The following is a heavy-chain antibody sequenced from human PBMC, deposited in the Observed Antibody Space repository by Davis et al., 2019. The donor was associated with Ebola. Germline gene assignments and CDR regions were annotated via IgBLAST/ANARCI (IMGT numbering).Heavy chain of an antibody. J-gene: IGHJ3*02. Sequence: GESLKISCAASGFTFSSHGMHWVRQAPGKGLEWVAVASHDGSYKYYADSVKGRFTISRDNSKNTLYLQMNSLRAEDTAVYYCARDPLAAAATGEGAAFDIWGQGTMVTVSS. CDR1: GFTFSSHG. CDR3: ARDPLAAAATGEGAAFDI. D-gene: IGHD6-13*01. V-gene: IGHV3-30*03. CDR2: ASHDGSYK.